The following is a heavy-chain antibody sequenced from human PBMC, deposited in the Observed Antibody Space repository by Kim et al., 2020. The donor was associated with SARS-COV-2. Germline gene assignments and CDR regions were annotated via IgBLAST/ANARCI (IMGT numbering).Heavy chain of an antibody. J-gene: IGHJ3*02. CDR3: AKETYYYDPGAFDI. Sequence: GGSLRLSCAASGFTFSSYGMHWVRQAPGKGLEWVAVISYDGSNKYYADSVKGRFTISRDNSKNTLYLQMNSLRAEDTAVYYCAKETYYYDPGAFDIWGQG. V-gene: IGHV3-30*18. CDR2: ISYDGSNK. CDR1: GFTFSSYG. D-gene: IGHD3-22*01.